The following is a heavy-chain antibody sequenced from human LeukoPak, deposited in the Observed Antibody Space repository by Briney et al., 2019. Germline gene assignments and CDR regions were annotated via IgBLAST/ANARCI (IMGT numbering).Heavy chain of an antibody. J-gene: IGHJ4*02. CDR3: TAAWSNFDF. V-gene: IGHV3-21*01. CDR2: ISGGSSYI. D-gene: IGHD6-25*01. CDR1: GFTFSTYN. Sequence: PGGSLRLSCAASGFTFSTYNMNWVRQAPGKGLEWVSSISGGSSYIYYADSVRGRFTISRDNAKTSLYLQMNSLRPEDTAIYYCTAAWSNFDFRGQGILVAVSS.